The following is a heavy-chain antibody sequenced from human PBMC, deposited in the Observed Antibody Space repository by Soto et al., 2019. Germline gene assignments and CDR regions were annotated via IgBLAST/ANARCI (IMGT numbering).Heavy chain of an antibody. J-gene: IGHJ4*02. D-gene: IGHD3-22*01. CDR2: ISAYNGNT. CDR1: GYTFTSYG. Sequence: GASVKVSCKASGYTFTSYGISWVRQAPGQGLEWMGWISAYNGNTNYAQKLQGRVTMTTDTSTSTAYMELRSLRSDDTAVYYCASPYPYYYDSSGYLVFWGQGTLVTVSS. V-gene: IGHV1-18*01. CDR3: ASPYPYYYDSSGYLVF.